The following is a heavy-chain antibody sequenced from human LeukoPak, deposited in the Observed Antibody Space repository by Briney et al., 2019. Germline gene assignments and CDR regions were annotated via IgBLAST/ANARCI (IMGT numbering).Heavy chain of an antibody. D-gene: IGHD3-10*01. CDR1: GYTFTSYY. Sequence: GASVKVSCQASGYTFTSYYMHWVRQAPGQGLEWMGGIIPIFGTANYAQKFQGRVTITADKSTSTAYMELTSLRSDDTAVYYCVKGDYYGSGTIIVLWGQGTLVTVSS. J-gene: IGHJ4*02. CDR2: IIPIFGTA. CDR3: VKGDYYGSGTIIVL. V-gene: IGHV1-69*06.